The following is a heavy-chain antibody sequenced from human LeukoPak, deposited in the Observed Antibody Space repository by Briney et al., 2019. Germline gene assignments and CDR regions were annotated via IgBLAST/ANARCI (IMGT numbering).Heavy chain of an antibody. Sequence: SETLPLTCSVSGASMRTYYWGWVRQTPGKGLEFIGYISDTGSINYNPSLKSRVTISVDTSKSLFSLRLTSATAADTAVYYCARDGDSGDFVGAFDVWGQGTLVTVSS. J-gene: IGHJ3*01. CDR3: ARDGDSGDFVGAFDV. CDR2: ISDTGSI. D-gene: IGHD4-17*01. V-gene: IGHV4-59*01. CDR1: GASMRTYY.